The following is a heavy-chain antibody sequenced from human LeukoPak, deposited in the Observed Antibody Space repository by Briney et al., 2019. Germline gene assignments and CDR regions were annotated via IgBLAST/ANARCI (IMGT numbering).Heavy chain of an antibody. Sequence: PSETLSLTCAVYGGSFSGYYWSWIRQPPGKGLEWIGEINHSGSTNYNPSLKSRVTISVGTSKNQFSLKLSSVTAADTAVYYCARHVGRIAAAGYFDYWGQGTLVTVSS. J-gene: IGHJ4*02. CDR3: ARHVGRIAAAGYFDY. CDR1: GGSFSGYY. V-gene: IGHV4-34*01. D-gene: IGHD6-13*01. CDR2: INHSGST.